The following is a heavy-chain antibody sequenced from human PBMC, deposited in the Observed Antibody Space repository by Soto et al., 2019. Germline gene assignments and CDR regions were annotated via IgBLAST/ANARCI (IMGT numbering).Heavy chain of an antibody. CDR1: GFTPTTTP. J-gene: IGHJ4*02. V-gene: IGHV3-23*01. CDR2: ISGTASRT. D-gene: IGHD3-9*01. Sequence: LRLSCAGSGFTPTTTPLSWVRQAPGKGLEWLTSISGTASRTYYVDSVKGRFFISRDNSKNTVTLQMNNLTVDDTAVYYCATSFRYFDNWGQGTRVTSPQ. CDR3: ATSFRYFDN.